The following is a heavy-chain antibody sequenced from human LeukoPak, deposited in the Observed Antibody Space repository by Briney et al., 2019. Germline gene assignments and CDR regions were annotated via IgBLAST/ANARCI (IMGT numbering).Heavy chain of an antibody. V-gene: IGHV1-69*04. CDR2: IIPILGIA. Sequence: VASVKVSCKASGYTFTSYGISWVRQAPGQGLEWMGRIIPILGIANYAQKFQGRVTITADKSTSTAYMELSSLRSEDTAVYYCARGLGYYFDYWGQGTLVTVSS. D-gene: IGHD3-10*01. CDR3: ARGLGYYFDY. J-gene: IGHJ4*02. CDR1: GYTFTSYG.